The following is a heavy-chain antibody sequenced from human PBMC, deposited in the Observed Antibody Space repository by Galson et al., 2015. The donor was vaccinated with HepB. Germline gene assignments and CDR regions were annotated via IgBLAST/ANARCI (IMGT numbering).Heavy chain of an antibody. CDR3: ARGGIAAAQKAFDI. CDR2: ISSSSSTI. CDR1: AFTFSSYS. J-gene: IGHJ3*02. D-gene: IGHD6-13*01. Sequence: SLRLSCAASAFTFSSYSMNWARQAPGKGLEWVSYISSSSSTIYYADSVKGRFTISRDNSKNTLYLQMNSLRAEDTAVYYCARGGIAAAQKAFDIWGQGTMVTVSS. V-gene: IGHV3-48*01.